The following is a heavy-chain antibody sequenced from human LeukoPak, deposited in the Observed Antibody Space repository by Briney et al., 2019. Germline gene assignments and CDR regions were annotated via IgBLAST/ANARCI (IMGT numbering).Heavy chain of an antibody. CDR1: GVTLSSYA. V-gene: IGHV3-23*01. D-gene: IGHD1-26*01. CDR2: ISSSGSGGNT. CDR3: AKDRTVGASYWYFDL. Sequence: GGSLRLSCAASGVTLSSYAMSWARQAPGKGLEWASGISSSGSGGNTYYADSVKGRFTISRDSSKNTLFLHMNTLRAEDTAIYYCAKDRTVGASYWYFDLWGRGTLVTVSS. J-gene: IGHJ2*01.